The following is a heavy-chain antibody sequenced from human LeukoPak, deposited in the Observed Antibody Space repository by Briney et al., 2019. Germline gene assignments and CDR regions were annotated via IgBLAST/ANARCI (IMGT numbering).Heavy chain of an antibody. V-gene: IGHV3-30*02. Sequence: GGSLRLSCAASGFAFNSYAMHWVRQAPGKGLEWVAFIRYDGSNKYYADSVKGRFTISRDNSKNTLYLQMNSLRAEDTAVYYCANIIAALDYWGQGTLVTVSS. CDR3: ANIIAALDY. D-gene: IGHD6-13*01. J-gene: IGHJ4*02. CDR1: GFAFNSYA. CDR2: IRYDGSNK.